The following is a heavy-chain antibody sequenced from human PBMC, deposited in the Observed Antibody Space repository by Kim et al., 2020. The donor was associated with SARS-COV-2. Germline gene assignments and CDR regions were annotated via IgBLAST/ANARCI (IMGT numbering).Heavy chain of an antibody. D-gene: IGHD6-13*01. CDR1: GFPFSSKS. V-gene: IGHV3-48*02. J-gene: IGHJ6*03. CDR2: IDSGSSSI. Sequence: GGSLRLSCTASGFPFSSKSVNWVRQAPGQGLEWVSYIDSGSSSIYYADSMKGRFTISRDNAKNSHYLQMNSLRDEDTAVYYCAYSSSSSQDFYFYYYMDVWGKGTTVTVSS. CDR3: AYSSSSSQDFYFYYYMDV.